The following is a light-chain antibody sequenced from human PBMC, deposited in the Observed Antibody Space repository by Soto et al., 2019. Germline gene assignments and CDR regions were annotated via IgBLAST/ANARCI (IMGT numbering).Light chain of an antibody. CDR2: GAS. J-gene: IGKJ1*01. Sequence: EIVLTQSPATLSFSPGEKATLSCRSSQSVSSYLAWYQQKTGQDPRLLMYGASTRATDMPGRFSGRGAGAEFTLTISSLQSADFAVYYCQQYRSWPRTFGQGNKVDIK. CDR1: QSVSSY. CDR3: QQYRSWPRT. V-gene: IGKV3-15*01.